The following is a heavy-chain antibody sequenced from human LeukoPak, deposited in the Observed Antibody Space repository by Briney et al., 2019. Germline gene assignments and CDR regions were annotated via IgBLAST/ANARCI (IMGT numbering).Heavy chain of an antibody. CDR1: GFTFSDYY. CDR2: ISSSGSTI. Sequence: GGSLRLSCAASGFTFSDYYMSWIRQAPGKGLEWVSYISSSGSTIYYADSVKGRFTISRDNAKNSLYLQMNSLRAEDTAVYYCARMALLWFGELLPYYYMDVWGKGTTVTVSS. V-gene: IGHV3-11*04. D-gene: IGHD3-10*01. J-gene: IGHJ6*03. CDR3: ARMALLWFGELLPYYYMDV.